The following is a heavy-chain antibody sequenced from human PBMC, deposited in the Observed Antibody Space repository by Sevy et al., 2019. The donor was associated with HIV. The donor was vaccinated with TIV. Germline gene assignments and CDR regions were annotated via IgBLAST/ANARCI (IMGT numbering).Heavy chain of an antibody. Sequence: GESLKISCTASGFPFSSYSFYWVRQAPGKGLECVLAIGSDGETTLYASSVKGRFTISRDNSKNTVFRQMGRLRSEDMGVYYCARDSGTYLAFDLWGRGTMVTVSS. V-gene: IGHV3-64*01. D-gene: IGHD1-26*01. CDR2: IGSDGETT. J-gene: IGHJ3*01. CDR1: GFPFSSYS. CDR3: ARDSGTYLAFDL.